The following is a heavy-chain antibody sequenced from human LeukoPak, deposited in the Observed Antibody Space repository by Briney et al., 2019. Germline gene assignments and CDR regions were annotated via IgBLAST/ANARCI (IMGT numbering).Heavy chain of an antibody. D-gene: IGHD3-22*01. CDR2: INPNSGGT. V-gene: IGHV1-2*02. CDR3: ARSYRITMIVVVIGDAFDI. Sequence: ASVKVSCKASGYTFTGYYMHWVRQAPGQGLEWMGWINPNSGGTNYAQKFQGSVTMTRDTSISTAYMEQSRLRSDDTAVYYCARSYRITMIVVVIGDAFDIWGQGTMVTVSS. CDR1: GYTFTGYY. J-gene: IGHJ3*02.